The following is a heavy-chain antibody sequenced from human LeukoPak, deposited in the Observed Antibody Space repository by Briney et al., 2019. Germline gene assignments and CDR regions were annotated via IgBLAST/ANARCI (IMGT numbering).Heavy chain of an antibody. V-gene: IGHV3-7*01. CDR3: ARWYYDFWSGYPYYYYYMDV. CDR1: GFTLSSSW. J-gene: IGHJ6*03. D-gene: IGHD3-3*01. Sequence: GGSLRLSCAASGFTLSSSWMSWVRQAPGKGLEWVANIKQDGSEKYYVDSVKGRFTISRDNAKNSLYLQMNSLRAEDTAVYYCARWYYDFWSGYPYYYYYMDVWGKGTTVTVSS. CDR2: IKQDGSEK.